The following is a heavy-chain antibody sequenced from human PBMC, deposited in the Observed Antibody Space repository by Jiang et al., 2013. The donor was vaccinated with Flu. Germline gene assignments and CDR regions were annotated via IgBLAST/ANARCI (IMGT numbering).Heavy chain of an antibody. CDR3: ARGPGGSPAGRYFDY. CDR2: IYYDGNT. CDR1: GGSISRDY. D-gene: IGHD6-13*01. V-gene: IGHV4-39*01. J-gene: IGHJ4*02. Sequence: GPGLVKPSETLSLTCTVSGGSISRDYWVWIRQPPGKGLEWVGTIYYDGNTYYNPSLKSRVTVSLDTSKNQFSLNLTSMTTADTAVYYCARGPGGSPAGRYFDYWGQGPWSPSPQ.